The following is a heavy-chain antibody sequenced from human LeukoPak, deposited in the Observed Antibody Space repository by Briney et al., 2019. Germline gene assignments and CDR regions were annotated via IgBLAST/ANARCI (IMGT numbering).Heavy chain of an antibody. D-gene: IGHD6-19*01. CDR3: ARDISSRVAGTV. V-gene: IGHV3-23*01. CDR1: GFTFSSYA. Sequence: GGSLRLSCAASGFTFSSYAMSWVRQAPGKWLDWVCGVRVSGSTYYADSVKGRFTISRDNSKNTLYLQMNSLRAEATAVYYCARDISSRVAGTVWGQGTLVTVSS. CDR2: VRVSGST. J-gene: IGHJ4*02.